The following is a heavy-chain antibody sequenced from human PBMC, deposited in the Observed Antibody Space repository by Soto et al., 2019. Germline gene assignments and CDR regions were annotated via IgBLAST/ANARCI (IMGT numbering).Heavy chain of an antibody. Sequence: PSETLSLTCTVSGGSISSSSYYWGWLRQATGRGLEWIGSSNYSGSTYYNPSLKSRVTISVDTSKNQFSLKLSSVTAADTAVYYCARQRQYYDCWSGYYPYYYYYGMDVWGQGTTVTVS. CDR2: SNYSGST. CDR3: ARQRQYYDCWSGYYPYYYYYGMDV. CDR1: GGSISSSSYY. V-gene: IGHV4-39*01. D-gene: IGHD3-3*01. J-gene: IGHJ6*02.